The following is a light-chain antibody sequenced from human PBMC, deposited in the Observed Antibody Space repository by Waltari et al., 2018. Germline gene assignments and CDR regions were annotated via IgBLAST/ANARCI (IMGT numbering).Light chain of an antibody. CDR1: RSNIGSNY. Sequence: QSVLTQPPSASGTPGQRVTISCSGSRSNIGSNYVYWYQQVPGTAPKPLIYRNNQRPSGVPDRFSGSKSGTSASLAISGLRSEDEADYYCAAWDDSLSGRVFGGGTKVTVL. CDR2: RNN. CDR3: AAWDDSLSGRV. V-gene: IGLV1-47*01. J-gene: IGLJ3*02.